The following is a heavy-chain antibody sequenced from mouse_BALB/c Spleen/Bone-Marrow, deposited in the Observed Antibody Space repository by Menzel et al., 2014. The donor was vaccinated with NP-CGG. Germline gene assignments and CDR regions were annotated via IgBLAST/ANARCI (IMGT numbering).Heavy chain of an antibody. CDR1: GFSLTSYG. V-gene: IGHV2-9*02. CDR2: IWAGGST. CDR3: ARGGGSWYFDV. Sequence: VHLVESGPGLVAPSQSLSITCTVSGFSLTSYGVHWVRPPPGKGLEWLGVIWAGGSTNYNSALMSRLSISKDNSKSXVFLKMNSLQTDDTAMYYCARGGGSWYFDVWGAGTTVTVSS. J-gene: IGHJ1*01.